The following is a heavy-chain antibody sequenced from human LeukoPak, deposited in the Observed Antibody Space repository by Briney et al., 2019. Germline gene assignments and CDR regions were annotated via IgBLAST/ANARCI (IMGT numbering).Heavy chain of an antibody. Sequence: SETLSLTCTVSGGSISSYYWSWLRQPPGKGLEWIGYVYYSGSTSYNPSLKSRVTISVDTSKNQFSLKLSSVTAADTAVYYCARQGGCSSTSCLNNWFDPWGQGTLVTVSS. CDR1: GGSISSYY. J-gene: IGHJ5*02. CDR2: VYYSGST. D-gene: IGHD2-2*01. V-gene: IGHV4-59*08. CDR3: ARQGGCSSTSCLNNWFDP.